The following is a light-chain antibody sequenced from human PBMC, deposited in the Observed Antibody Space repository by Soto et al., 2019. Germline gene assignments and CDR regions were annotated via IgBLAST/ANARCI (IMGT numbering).Light chain of an antibody. CDR3: QKYNSAPPIT. J-gene: IGKJ5*01. CDR1: QGISSY. Sequence: AIRITLSPSSLSASTGDRVTITCRASQGISSYLAWYQQKPGKAPKLLIYAASTLQSGVPSRFSGSGSGTDFTLTISSLQPDDFATYYCQKYNSAPPITFGQGTRLEIK. CDR2: AAS. V-gene: IGKV1-8*01.